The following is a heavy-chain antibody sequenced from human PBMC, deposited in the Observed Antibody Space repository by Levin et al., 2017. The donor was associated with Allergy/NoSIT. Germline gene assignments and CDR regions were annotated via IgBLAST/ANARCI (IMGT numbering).Heavy chain of an antibody. Sequence: AGGSLRLSCAASGFTFDNYAMHWVRQAPGKGLEWVSGISWHSGNIQYADSVKGRFTISRDNTKNSLYLQMNSLRPEDTALYYCAKDTGYTYGNRGFDFWGQGTLVTVSS. CDR3: AKDTGYTYGNRGFDF. D-gene: IGHD5-18*01. J-gene: IGHJ4*02. CDR2: ISWHSGNI. CDR1: GFTFDNYA. V-gene: IGHV3-9*01.